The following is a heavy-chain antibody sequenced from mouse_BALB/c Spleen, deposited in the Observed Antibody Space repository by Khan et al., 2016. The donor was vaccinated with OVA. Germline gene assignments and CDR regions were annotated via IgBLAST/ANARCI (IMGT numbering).Heavy chain of an antibody. D-gene: IGHD2-10*01. CDR2: IWSDGST. Sequence: QVQLKESGPALVAPSQSLSITCTISGFSLTNYGVHWVRQPPGKGLEWLVVIWSDGSTTYNSALKSRLNISKDNSKSQVFLKMNSLQTDDTAMYYCARQPYYHYYIMDYWGQGTSVTVSS. CDR1: GFSLTNYG. CDR3: ARQPYYHYYIMDY. J-gene: IGHJ4*01. V-gene: IGHV2-6-1*01.